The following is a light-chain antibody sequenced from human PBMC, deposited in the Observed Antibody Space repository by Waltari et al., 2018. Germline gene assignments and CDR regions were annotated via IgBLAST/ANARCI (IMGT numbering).Light chain of an antibody. CDR1: NSDVGAYDY. J-gene: IGLJ2*01. Sequence: QSALTQPASVSGSPGQSITISCTGTNSDVGAYDYVSWYQHHPGKAPKPIISEVTNRPSGVSNRCSGSKSDNTASLTISGLQAEDEAEYYCCSCSYTPTTTVIFGGGTKLTVL. V-gene: IGLV2-14*01. CDR3: CSCSYTPTTTVI. CDR2: EVT.